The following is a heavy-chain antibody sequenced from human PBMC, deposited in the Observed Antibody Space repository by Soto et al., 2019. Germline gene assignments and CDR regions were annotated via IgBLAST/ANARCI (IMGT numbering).Heavy chain of an antibody. V-gene: IGHV1-18*01. CDR2: ISAYNGNT. Sequence: QVQLVQSGAEVKKPGASVKVSCKASGYTFTSYGISWVRQAPGQGLEWMGWISAYNGNTNYARKLQGRVTMTTDTSTSTAYMELRSLRSDDTAVYYCARGPSSSSWFNPYYYYYGMDVWGQGTTVTVSS. J-gene: IGHJ6*02. CDR3: ARGPSSSSWFNPYYYYYGMDV. D-gene: IGHD6-13*01. CDR1: GYTFTSYG.